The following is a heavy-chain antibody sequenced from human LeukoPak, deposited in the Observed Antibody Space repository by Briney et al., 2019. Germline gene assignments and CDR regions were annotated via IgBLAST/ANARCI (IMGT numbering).Heavy chain of an antibody. CDR1: GFTFSSYS. Sequence: PGGSLRLSCAASGFTFSSYSMNWVRQAPGKGLEWVSLISGDGGSTYYADSVKGRFTISRDNSKNSLYLQMNSLRTEDTALYYCAKDIDHSGYDLPKGYWGQGTLVTVSS. V-gene: IGHV3-43*02. J-gene: IGHJ4*02. CDR2: ISGDGGST. D-gene: IGHD5-12*01. CDR3: AKDIDHSGYDLPKGY.